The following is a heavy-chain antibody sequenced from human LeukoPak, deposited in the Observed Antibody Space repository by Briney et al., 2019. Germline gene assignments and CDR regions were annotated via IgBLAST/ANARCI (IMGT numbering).Heavy chain of an antibody. D-gene: IGHD2-15*01. J-gene: IGHJ6*03. CDR1: GFTFSSYS. V-gene: IGHV3-21*01. Sequence: GGSLRLSCAASGFTFSSYSMNWVRQAPGKGLEWVSSISSSSSYIYYADSVKGRFTISRDNAKNSLYLQMNSLRAEDTAVYYCARAFSVVVVAATHGDMDVWGKGTTVTVSS. CDR3: ARAFSVVVVAATHGDMDV. CDR2: ISSSSSYI.